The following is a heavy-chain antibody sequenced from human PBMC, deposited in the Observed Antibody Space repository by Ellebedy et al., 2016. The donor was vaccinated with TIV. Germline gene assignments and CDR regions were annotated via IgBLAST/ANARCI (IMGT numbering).Heavy chain of an antibody. CDR3: ARDYSSSTDFDY. CDR1: GYTFTGYY. CDR2: INPNSGGT. V-gene: IGHV1-2*02. D-gene: IGHD6-6*01. J-gene: IGHJ4*02. Sequence: ASVKVSCKASGYTFTGYYMHWVRQAPGQGLEWMGWINPNSGGTSYAQKFQGRVTMTRDTSISTAYMELSRLRSDDTAVYYCARDYSSSTDFDYWGQGTLVTVSS.